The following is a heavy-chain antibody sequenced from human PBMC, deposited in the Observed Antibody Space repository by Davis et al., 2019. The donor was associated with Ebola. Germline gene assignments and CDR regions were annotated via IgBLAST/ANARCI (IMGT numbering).Heavy chain of an antibody. CDR3: ARGEGWLVGY. J-gene: IGHJ4*02. V-gene: IGHV3-74*01. CDR2: INSDGSST. Sequence: GESLKISCAASGFTFSSYWMHWVRQAPGKGLVWVSRINSDGSSTSYADSVKGRFTISRDNAKNTLYLQMNSLRAEDTAVYYCARGEGWLVGYWGLGTLVAVSS. D-gene: IGHD6-19*01. CDR1: GFTFSSYW.